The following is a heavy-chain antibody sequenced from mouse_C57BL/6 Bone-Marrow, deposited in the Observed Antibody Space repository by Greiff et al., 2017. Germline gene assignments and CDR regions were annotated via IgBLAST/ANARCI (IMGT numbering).Heavy chain of an antibody. CDR3: TTWCRYCGSSSFV. CDR1: GFNIKDDY. CDR2: IDPENGDT. Sequence: VQLQQSGAELVRPGASVKLSCTASGFNIKDDYMHWVKQRPEQGLEWIGWIDPENGDTEYASKFQGKATITADTTSNTAYLQLSSLTSEDTAVYYCTTWCRYCGSSSFVWGTGTTVTVSS. J-gene: IGHJ1*03. D-gene: IGHD1-1*01. V-gene: IGHV14-4*01.